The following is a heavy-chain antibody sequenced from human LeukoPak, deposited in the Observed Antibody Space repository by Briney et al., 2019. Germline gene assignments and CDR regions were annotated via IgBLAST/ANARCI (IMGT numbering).Heavy chain of an antibody. CDR3: ARVGRTVPAAIANFFDY. CDR1: GDSISSGGYS. J-gene: IGHJ4*02. V-gene: IGHV4-31*11. Sequence: SETLSLTCAVSGDSISSGGYSWGWIRQPPGKGLEWIGYIYYSGSTYYNPSLKSRVTISVDTSKNQFSLKLSSVTAADTAVYYCARVGRTVPAAIANFFDYWGQGTLVTVSS. CDR2: IYYSGST. D-gene: IGHD2-2*02.